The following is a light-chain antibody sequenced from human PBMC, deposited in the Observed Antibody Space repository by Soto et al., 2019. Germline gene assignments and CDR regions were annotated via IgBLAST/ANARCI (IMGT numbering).Light chain of an antibody. CDR2: EVT. J-gene: IGLJ1*01. Sequence: QAVVTQPASVSGSPGQSITISCTGTSSDVGGYNYVSWFQQHPGEVPKLLIYEVTNRPSGVSNRFSGSRSGNTASLTISGLQAEDEADYYCSSYTGSNTRVFGTGTKVTVL. V-gene: IGLV2-14*01. CDR1: SSDVGGYNY. CDR3: SSYTGSNTRV.